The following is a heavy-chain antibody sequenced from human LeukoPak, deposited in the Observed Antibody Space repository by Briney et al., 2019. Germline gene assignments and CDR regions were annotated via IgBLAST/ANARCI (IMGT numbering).Heavy chain of an antibody. Sequence: PSETLSLTCTVSVGSISSYYWSCIRQPPGKGLEWIGYIYYSGSTTYNPSLKSRVTISIDTSKNQFPPKLSTVTAADMAIYYCASHYGSGFDYWGQGTLVTVSS. CDR2: IYYSGST. V-gene: IGHV4-59*08. D-gene: IGHD3-10*01. CDR1: VGSISSYY. J-gene: IGHJ4*02. CDR3: ASHYGSGFDY.